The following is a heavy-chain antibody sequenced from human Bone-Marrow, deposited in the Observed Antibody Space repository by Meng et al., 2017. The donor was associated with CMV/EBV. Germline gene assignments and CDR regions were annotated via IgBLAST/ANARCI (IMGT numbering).Heavy chain of an antibody. V-gene: IGHV4-38-2*02. CDR3: ARDYEYVWGTLGY. J-gene: IGHJ4*02. CDR2: IHHSGST. Sequence: GSLRLSCTVSGFSISSGYYWGWIRQPPGKGLEWIGSIHHSGSTYHNPSLKSRLTISIDTSSNQFSLKLRSVTAADTAVYYCARDYEYVWGTLGYCGEGTLVTVSS. D-gene: IGHD3-16*01. CDR1: GFSISSGYY.